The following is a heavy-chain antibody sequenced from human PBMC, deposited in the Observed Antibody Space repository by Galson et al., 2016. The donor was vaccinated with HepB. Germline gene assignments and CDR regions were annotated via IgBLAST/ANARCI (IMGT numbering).Heavy chain of an antibody. J-gene: IGHJ5*02. V-gene: IGHV4-39*07. CDR3: ARVVFGSVLIGHFDP. CDR2: VCYRGTT. CDR1: GGSINNNSFY. Sequence: ETLSLTCTVSGGSINNNSFYWGWIRQPPGKGLEWIGNVCYRGTTYYNPSLKRRVTISIDTSKNEFSLSLKSVTAADTAVYYCARVVFGSVLIGHFDPWGQGALVTVSS. D-gene: IGHD3-10*01.